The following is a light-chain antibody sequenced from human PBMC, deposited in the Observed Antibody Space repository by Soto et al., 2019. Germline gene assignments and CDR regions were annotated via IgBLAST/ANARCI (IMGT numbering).Light chain of an antibody. J-gene: IGKJ4*01. CDR1: QSVLYSSNNKNY. CDR3: QQYYSSPLT. V-gene: IGKV4-1*01. Sequence: DFVMTQSPDSLVVSLGERATINCKSSQSVLYSSNNKNYLAWYQQKPGQPPRLLIYWASTRESGVPDRFSGSGSGTDFTLTISSVQAEDVAVYFCQQYYSSPLTFAGGTRVEIK. CDR2: WAS.